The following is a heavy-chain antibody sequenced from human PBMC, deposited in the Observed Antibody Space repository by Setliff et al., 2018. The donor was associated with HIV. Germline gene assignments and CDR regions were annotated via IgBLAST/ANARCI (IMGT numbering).Heavy chain of an antibody. V-gene: IGHV4-38-2*02. J-gene: IGHJ6*02. CDR1: GYSISSGYY. CDR2: IYYSGST. D-gene: IGHD6-13*01. CDR3: ARLKSSWRYYYYGMDV. Sequence: SETLSLTCTVSGYSISSGYYWGWIRQPPGKGLEWIGNIYYSGSTNYNPSLKSRVTISVDTSKNQFSLKLSSVTAADTAVYYCARLKSSWRYYYYGMDVWGQGTTVTVSS.